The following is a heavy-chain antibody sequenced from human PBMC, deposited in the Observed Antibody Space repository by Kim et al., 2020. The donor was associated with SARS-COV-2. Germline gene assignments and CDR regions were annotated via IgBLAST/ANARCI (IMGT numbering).Heavy chain of an antibody. CDR2: ISSDGSIT. CDR1: GFSSSSYW. Sequence: GGSLRLSCAASGFSSSSYWINWVRQPPGKGLEWVSRISSDGSITHYADSVKGRFTMSRDSAENTLYLQMNSLSAEDTAVYYCARGIFRNGFDVWGQGTTVSVSS. V-gene: IGHV3-74*01. CDR3: ARGIFRNGFDV. J-gene: IGHJ6*02. D-gene: IGHD3-3*01.